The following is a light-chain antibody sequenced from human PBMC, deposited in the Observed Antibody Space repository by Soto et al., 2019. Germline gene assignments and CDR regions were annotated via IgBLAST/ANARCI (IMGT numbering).Light chain of an antibody. CDR2: EAT. Sequence: QSALTQPASVSGSPEQSITISCTGTSNDVGRYNLVSWYQQHPGKAPKVMIYEATKRPSGVSNRFSGSRSGNTASLTISGLQAEDEADYYCSSYTSSNTLVFGGGTKLTVL. V-gene: IGLV2-14*02. CDR1: SNDVGRYNL. J-gene: IGLJ3*02. CDR3: SSYTSSNTLV.